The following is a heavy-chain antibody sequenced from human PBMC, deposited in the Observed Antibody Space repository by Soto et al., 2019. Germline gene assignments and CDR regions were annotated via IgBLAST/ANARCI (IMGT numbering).Heavy chain of an antibody. Sequence: QVQLQESGPGLVKPSETLSLTCTVSGGSISSYYWSWIRQPPGKGLEWIGYIYYSGSTNYNPSLKSRDTISVDTSKNQFSLKLSILAAADAAVDYCASLGLRYSSSSEWGQGTLVTVSS. CDR1: GGSISSYY. V-gene: IGHV4-59*08. CDR2: IYYSGST. J-gene: IGHJ4*02. D-gene: IGHD6-6*01. CDR3: ASLGLRYSSSSE.